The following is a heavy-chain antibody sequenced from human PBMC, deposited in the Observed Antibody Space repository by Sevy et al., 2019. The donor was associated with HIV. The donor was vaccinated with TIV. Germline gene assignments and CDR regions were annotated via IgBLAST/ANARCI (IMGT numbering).Heavy chain of an antibody. CDR2: IYYSGST. Sequence: SETLSLTCTVSGGSISSYYWSWIRQPPGKGLEWIGYIYYSGSTNYNPSLKSRVTISVDTSKNQFSLKLGSVTAADTAVYYCARGDLGGYYYGMDVWGQGTTVTVSS. CDR1: GGSISSYY. V-gene: IGHV4-59*01. J-gene: IGHJ6*02. D-gene: IGHD3-16*01. CDR3: ARGDLGGYYYGMDV.